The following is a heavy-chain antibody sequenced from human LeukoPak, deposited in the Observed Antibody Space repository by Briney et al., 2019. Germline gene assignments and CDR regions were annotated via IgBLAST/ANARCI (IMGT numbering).Heavy chain of an antibody. Sequence: GASVKVSCKASGGTFSSYAISWVRQAPGQGLEWMGGIIPIFGTANYAQKFQGRVTITADKSTSTAYMELSSLRSEDTAVYYCARGEYYDFWSGYGGSHYFDYWGQGTLVTVSS. CDR2: IIPIFGTA. CDR3: ARGEYYDFWSGYGGSHYFDY. J-gene: IGHJ4*02. V-gene: IGHV1-69*06. D-gene: IGHD3-3*01. CDR1: GGTFSSYA.